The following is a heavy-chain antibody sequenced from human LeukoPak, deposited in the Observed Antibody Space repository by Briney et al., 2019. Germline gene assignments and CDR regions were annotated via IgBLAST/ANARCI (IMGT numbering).Heavy chain of an antibody. CDR2: ISYSGST. D-gene: IGHD2-21*01. Sequence: SETLSLTCTVSGVPISSSSYYWGWIRQPPGKGLEWIGTISYSGSTYYNPSLKSRVTISVDTSKNQFSLKLSSVTAADTAVYYCARANSLFDYWGQGTLVAVSS. CDR3: ARANSLFDY. V-gene: IGHV4-39*07. J-gene: IGHJ4*02. CDR1: GVPISSSSYY.